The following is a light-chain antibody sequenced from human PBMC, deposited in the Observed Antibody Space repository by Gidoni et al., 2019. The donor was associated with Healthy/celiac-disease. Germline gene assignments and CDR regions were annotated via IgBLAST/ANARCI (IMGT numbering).Light chain of an antibody. CDR3: QQYNNRPGT. CDR1: QSVSSN. Sequence: ELVMTQSPATLSVSPGERATLSCRASQSVSSNLAWYQQKPGQAPRLLIYGASTRATGIPARFSGSGSGTEFTLTISSLQSEDFAVYYCQQYNNRPGTFGQGTKVEIK. J-gene: IGKJ1*01. V-gene: IGKV3-15*01. CDR2: GAS.